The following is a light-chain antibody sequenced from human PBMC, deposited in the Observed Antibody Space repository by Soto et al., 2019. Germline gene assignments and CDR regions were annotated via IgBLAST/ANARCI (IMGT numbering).Light chain of an antibody. Sequence: EIVMTQSPATLYVSPGERDTLSCRASQSVSSNLAWYQQKPGQPPRLLIYGASTRATGTPARFSGSGSGKEFTLTISSLQFEDFSVYYCQQYNNWPLTFGGGTKVEI. V-gene: IGKV3-15*01. CDR2: GAS. CDR3: QQYNNWPLT. CDR1: QSVSSN. J-gene: IGKJ4*01.